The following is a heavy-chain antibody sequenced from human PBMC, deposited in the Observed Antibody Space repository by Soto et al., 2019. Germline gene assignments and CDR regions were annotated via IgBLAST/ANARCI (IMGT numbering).Heavy chain of an antibody. CDR3: ASPSGSYLYYFDY. D-gene: IGHD1-26*01. J-gene: IGHJ4*02. CDR2: IYYSGST. V-gene: IGHV4-39*01. Sequence: QLQLQESGPGLVKPSETLSLTCTVSGGSISSSSYYWGWIRQPPGKGLEWIGSIYYSGSTYYNPSLKRRVPXSXDXXKNQFSLKLSSVTAADTAVYYCASPSGSYLYYFDYWGQGTLVTVSS. CDR1: GGSISSSSYY.